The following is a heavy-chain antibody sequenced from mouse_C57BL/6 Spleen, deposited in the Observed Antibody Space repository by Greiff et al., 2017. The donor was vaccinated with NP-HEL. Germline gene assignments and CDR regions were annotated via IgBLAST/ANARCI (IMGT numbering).Heavy chain of an antibody. V-gene: IGHV1-76*01. D-gene: IGHD2-1*01. Sequence: QVQLKQSGAERGRTGASVKLSCKASGYTFTDYDIKWVKQRHGKGGEGRGRRYPGRGNTYYNEKFKGKATLTAEKSSSTAYMQLSSLTSEDSAVYFCARDYGNYVAWFAYWGQGTLVTVSA. CDR3: ARDYGNYVAWFAY. J-gene: IGHJ3*01. CDR2: RYPGRGNT. CDR1: GYTFTDYD.